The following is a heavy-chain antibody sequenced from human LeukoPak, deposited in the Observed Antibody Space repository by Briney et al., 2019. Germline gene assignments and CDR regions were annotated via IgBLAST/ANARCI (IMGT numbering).Heavy chain of an antibody. CDR3: ARVAGSIDY. CDR1: GDTFTTYD. Sequence: ASVKVSCKASGDTFTTYDINWVRQATGQGLEWMGWMNPNSGYTGYAQKFQGRVTITRDTSISTAYMELSSLRSEDTAVYYCARVAGSIDYWGQGTPVTVSS. CDR2: MNPNSGYT. J-gene: IGHJ4*02. D-gene: IGHD6-19*01. V-gene: IGHV1-8*03.